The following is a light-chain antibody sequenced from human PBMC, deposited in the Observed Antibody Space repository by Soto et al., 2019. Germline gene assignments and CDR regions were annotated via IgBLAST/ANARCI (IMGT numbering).Light chain of an antibody. CDR1: GSDVGNYNL. CDR2: EGS. J-gene: IGLJ1*01. CDR3: QSYDRSLRGYV. V-gene: IGLV2-23*01. Sequence: QSVLTQPASVSGSPGQSITISCTGTGSDVGNYNLVSWYQQHPGKTPKVLIYEGSKRPSGVSNRFSGSKSGNTASLTISGLQAEDEADYYCQSYDRSLRGYVFGTGTKLTVL.